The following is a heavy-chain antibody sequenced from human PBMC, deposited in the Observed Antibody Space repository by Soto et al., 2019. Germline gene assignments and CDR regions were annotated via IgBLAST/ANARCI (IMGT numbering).Heavy chain of an antibody. J-gene: IGHJ2*01. V-gene: IGHV4-59*12. CDR3: ARGRVTTVTNWYFDL. Sequence: PSETLSLTCTVSGGSISSYYWSWIRQPPGKGLEWIGYIYYSGSTNYNPSLKSRVTISVDTSKNQFSLKLSSVTAADTAVYYCARGRVTTVTNWYFDLWGRGTLVTVSS. CDR2: IYYSGST. CDR1: GGSISSYY. D-gene: IGHD4-17*01.